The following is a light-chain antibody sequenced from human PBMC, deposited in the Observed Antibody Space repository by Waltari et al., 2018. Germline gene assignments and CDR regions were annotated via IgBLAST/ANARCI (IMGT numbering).Light chain of an antibody. V-gene: IGLV2-14*03. J-gene: IGLJ2*01. Sequence: QSALTQPASVSGSPGQSITISSTGTSNDVGSSNFVSWYQQHPGRAPQLMIYDATERPSGISYRFSGSKSANTASLTISGLLPEDEAIYYCSSFTDTHTLLFGGGTTVTVL. CDR2: DAT. CDR3: SSFTDTHTLL. CDR1: SNDVGSSNF.